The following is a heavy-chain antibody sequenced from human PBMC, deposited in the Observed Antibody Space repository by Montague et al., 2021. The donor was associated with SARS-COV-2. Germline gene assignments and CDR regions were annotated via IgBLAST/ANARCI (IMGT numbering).Heavy chain of an antibody. CDR2: TYYRSRWYN. Sequence: CAISGDSVSSNSATWNWDRQSPSRGLEWLGRTYYRSRWYNDYAVSVRGRVTINPDTSKNQFSLQLNSMTPEDTAIYYCTSGREGNYNVMDVWGQGTTVTVSS. CDR3: TSGREGNYNVMDV. CDR1: GDSVSSNSAT. D-gene: IGHD1-1*01. J-gene: IGHJ6*02. V-gene: IGHV6-1*01.